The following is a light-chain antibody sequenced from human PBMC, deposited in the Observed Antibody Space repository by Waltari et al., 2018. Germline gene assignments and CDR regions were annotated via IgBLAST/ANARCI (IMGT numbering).Light chain of an antibody. CDR3: LIWHSDAYV. CDR2: FKSDADR. J-gene: IGLJ1*01. V-gene: IGLV5-45*01. Sequence: QAVLTQPASLSASPGASVRLTCTLGSGINVGMYRIYWYQKKTGSPPQYLLSFKSDADRQNCSGVPSRFSGSKVASANAGILLISGLQSDDEADYYCLIWHSDAYVFGSGTEVTVL. CDR1: SGINVGMYR.